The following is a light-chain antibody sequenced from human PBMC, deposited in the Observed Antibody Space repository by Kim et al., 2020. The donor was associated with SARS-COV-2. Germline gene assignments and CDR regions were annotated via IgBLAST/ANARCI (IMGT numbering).Light chain of an antibody. V-gene: IGKV1-5*01. CDR1: QSISSW. CDR3: QQYDRSSGT. CDR2: DAS. J-gene: IGKJ1*01. Sequence: SASVGDRVTITCRASQSISSWLAWYQQKPGKAPRLLIYDASSLERGVPSRFSGSGSGTEFTLTISSLQPDDFATYYCQQYDRSSGTFGQGTKVDIK.